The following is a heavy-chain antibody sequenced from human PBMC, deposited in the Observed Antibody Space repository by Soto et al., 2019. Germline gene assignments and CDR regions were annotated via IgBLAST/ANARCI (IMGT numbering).Heavy chain of an antibody. CDR1: GYTFTSYA. CDR2: INAGNGNT. V-gene: IGHV1-3*01. J-gene: IGHJ3*02. D-gene: IGHD2-15*01. CDR3: ARDREYCSGGSCHGAFDI. Sequence: GASVKVSCKASGYTFTSYAMHWVRQAPGQRLEWMGWINAGNGNTKYSQKFQGRVAITGDTSASTAYMELSSLRSEDTAVYYCARDREYCSGGSCHGAFDIWGQGTMVTVS.